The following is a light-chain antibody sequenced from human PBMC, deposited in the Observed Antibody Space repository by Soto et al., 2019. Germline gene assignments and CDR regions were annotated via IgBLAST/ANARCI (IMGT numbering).Light chain of an antibody. V-gene: IGKV3-15*01. J-gene: IGKJ1*01. CDR3: QQYNSWLWT. Sequence: EIVMTQSPATLSVSPGERATLSCRASQSVSSKLAWYQQKPGQAPRLLIYGASTRATGIPARFSRSGSGTEFTLTISSLQSEDFAVYYCQQYNSWLWTFGQGTKVEI. CDR1: QSVSSK. CDR2: GAS.